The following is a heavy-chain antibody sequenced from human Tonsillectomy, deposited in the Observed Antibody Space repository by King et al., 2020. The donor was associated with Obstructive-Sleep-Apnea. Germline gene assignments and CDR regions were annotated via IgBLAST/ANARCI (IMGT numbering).Heavy chain of an antibody. Sequence: QLQESGPGLVKPSETLSLTCTVSGGSISSYYWSWIRPPPGKGLEWIGYIYYTGSTNYNPSLKSRVTISVDTSKNQFSLKLSSVTAADTAVYYCARERGNYYDSSGYDSWGQGTLVTVSS. CDR3: ARERGNYYDSSGYDS. J-gene: IGHJ5*01. CDR1: GGSISSYY. D-gene: IGHD3-22*01. V-gene: IGHV4-59*01. CDR2: IYYTGST.